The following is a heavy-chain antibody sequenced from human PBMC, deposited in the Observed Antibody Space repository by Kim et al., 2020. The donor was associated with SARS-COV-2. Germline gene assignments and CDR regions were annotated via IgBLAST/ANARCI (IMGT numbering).Heavy chain of an antibody. CDR2: IYYSGST. V-gene: IGHV4-39*07. Sequence: SETLSLTCTVSGGSISSSSYYWGWIRQPPGKGLEWIGSIYYSGSTYYNPSPKSRVTISVDTSKNQFSLKLSAVTAADTAGYYCARDLAAEYYFDYWGQGTLVTVSS. D-gene: IGHD6-13*01. J-gene: IGHJ4*02. CDR1: GGSISSSSYY. CDR3: ARDLAAEYYFDY.